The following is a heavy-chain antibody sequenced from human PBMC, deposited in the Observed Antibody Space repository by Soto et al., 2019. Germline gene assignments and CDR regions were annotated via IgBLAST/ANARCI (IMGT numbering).Heavy chain of an antibody. CDR1: GFTFSSYG. V-gene: IGHV3-30*18. Sequence: HPGGSLRLSCAASGFTFSSYGMHWVRQAPGKGLEWVAVISYDGSNKYYADSVKGRFTISRDNSKNTLYLQMNSLRAEDTAVYYCAKEYYYDSTGGPDFDYWGQGTLVTVSS. CDR3: AKEYYYDSTGGPDFDY. J-gene: IGHJ4*02. D-gene: IGHD3-22*01. CDR2: ISYDGSNK.